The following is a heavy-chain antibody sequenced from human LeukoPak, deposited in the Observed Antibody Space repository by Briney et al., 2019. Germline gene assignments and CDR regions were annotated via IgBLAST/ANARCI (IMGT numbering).Heavy chain of an antibody. J-gene: IGHJ4*02. CDR3: ARYCSGGCYSGVDY. Sequence: PGRSLRLSCAASGFTFSSFGMHWVRQAPGRGLEWVALILYDDKYYADSVKGRLTISRDNSKNTLYLQMDSLRAEDTAVYYCARYCSGGCYSGVDYWGQGTLVTVPS. D-gene: IGHD2-15*01. V-gene: IGHV3-33*05. CDR1: GFTFSSFG. CDR2: ILYDDK.